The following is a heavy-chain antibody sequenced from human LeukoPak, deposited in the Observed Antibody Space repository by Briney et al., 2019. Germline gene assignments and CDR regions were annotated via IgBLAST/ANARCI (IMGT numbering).Heavy chain of an antibody. J-gene: IGHJ4*02. CDR1: GGSFSGYY. V-gene: IGHV4-34*01. CDR3: ARDPPRYYYDSSGYYFKGFDY. D-gene: IGHD3-22*01. CDR2: INHSGST. Sequence: PSETLSLTCAVYGGSFSGYYWSWIRQPPGKGLEWIGEINHSGSTNYNPSLKSRVTISVDTSKNQFSLKLSSVTAADTAVYYCARDPPRYYYDSSGYYFKGFDYWGQGTLVTVSS.